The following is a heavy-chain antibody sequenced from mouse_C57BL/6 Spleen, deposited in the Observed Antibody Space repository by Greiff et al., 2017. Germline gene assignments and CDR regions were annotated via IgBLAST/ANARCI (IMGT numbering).Heavy chain of an antibody. CDR1: GYAFSSSW. CDR3: ARGGYAMDY. V-gene: IGHV1-82*01. J-gene: IGHJ4*01. Sequence: VQLQQSGPELVKPGASVKISCKASGYAFSSSWMNWVKQRPGKGLEWIGRIYPGDGDTKYNGKFKGKATLTADKSSSTAYMQRSSLTSEDSAVYFCARGGYAMDYWGQGTSVTVSS. CDR2: IYPGDGDT.